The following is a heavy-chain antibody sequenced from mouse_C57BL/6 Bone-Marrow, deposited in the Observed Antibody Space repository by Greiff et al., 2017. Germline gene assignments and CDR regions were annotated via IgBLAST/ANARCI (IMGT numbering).Heavy chain of an antibody. CDR2: ISNGGGST. CDR1: GFTFSDYY. CDR3: ARHRWLLSMDY. J-gene: IGHJ4*01. Sequence: VESGGGLVQPGGSLKLSCAASGFTFSDYYMYWVRQTPEKRLEWVAYISNGGGSTYYPDTVKGRFTISRDNAKNTLYLQMSRLKSEDTAMYYCARHRWLLSMDYWGQGTSVTVSS. D-gene: IGHD2-3*01. V-gene: IGHV5-12*01.